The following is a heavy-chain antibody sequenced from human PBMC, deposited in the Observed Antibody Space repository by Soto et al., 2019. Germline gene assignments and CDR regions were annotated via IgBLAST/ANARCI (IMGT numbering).Heavy chain of an antibody. CDR3: ARGRASGSYSLLDY. CDR2: INPNSRNI. V-gene: IGHV1-8*01. CDR1: GDTFTTYD. J-gene: IGHJ4*02. Sequence: ASVKVSCKASGDTFTTYDINWVRQATGHGLEWMGWINPNSRNIGYAQRFQGRVTMTRDTAIRTAYMEVSSLRSDDTAVYYCARGRASGSYSLLDYWGQGTLVTVSS. D-gene: IGHD3-10*01.